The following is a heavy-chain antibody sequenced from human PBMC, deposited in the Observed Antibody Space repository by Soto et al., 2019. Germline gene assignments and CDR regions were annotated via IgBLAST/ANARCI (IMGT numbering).Heavy chain of an antibody. D-gene: IGHD3-10*01. V-gene: IGHV3-30-3*01. Sequence: QVQLVESGGGVVQPGRSLRLSCAASGFTFSSYAMHWVRQAPGKGLEWVAVISYDGSNKYYADSVKGRFTISRDNSKNRLYLQMNSLRAEATAVYYCARTYYYGSGRYYNTFDYWGQGTLVTVSS. J-gene: IGHJ4*02. CDR3: ARTYYYGSGRYYNTFDY. CDR2: ISYDGSNK. CDR1: GFTFSSYA.